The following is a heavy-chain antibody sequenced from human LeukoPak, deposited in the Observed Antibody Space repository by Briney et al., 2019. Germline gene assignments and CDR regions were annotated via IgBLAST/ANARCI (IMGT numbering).Heavy chain of an antibody. CDR2: IYYSGST. D-gene: IGHD2-2*01. V-gene: IGHV4-59*01. CDR3: ARSDCSSTSCWWFDP. CDR1: GGSISSYY. Sequence: PSETLSLTCTVSGGSISSYYWGWIRQPPGKGLEWIGYIYYSGSTNYNPSLKSRVTISVDTSKNQFSLKLSSVTAADTAVYYCARSDCSSTSCWWFDPWGQGTLVTVSS. J-gene: IGHJ5*02.